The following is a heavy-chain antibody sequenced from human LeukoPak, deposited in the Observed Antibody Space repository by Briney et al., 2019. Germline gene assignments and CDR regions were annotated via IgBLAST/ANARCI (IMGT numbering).Heavy chain of an antibody. J-gene: IGHJ3*02. CDR2: INTNTGNP. CDR1: GYTFTSYA. CDR3: ARDLTRHQVVVAARGAFDI. Sequence: ASVKVSCKASGYTFTSYAMNWVRQAPGQGLEWMGWINTNTGNPTYAQGFTGRFVFSLDTSVSTAYLQISSLKAEDTAVYYCARDLTRHQVVVAARGAFDIWGQGTMVTVSS. D-gene: IGHD2-15*01. V-gene: IGHV7-4-1*02.